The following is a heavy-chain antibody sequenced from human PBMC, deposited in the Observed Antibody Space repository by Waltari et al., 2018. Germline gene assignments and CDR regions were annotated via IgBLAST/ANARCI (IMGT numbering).Heavy chain of an antibody. CDR1: GYTFTSYD. CDR3: ARGSPGYSSSWYTEDYFDY. V-gene: IGHV1-8*03. Sequence: QVQLVQSGAEVKKPGASVKVSCKASGYTFTSYDINWVRQATGQGLEWMGWMNPNSGNTGYAQKFQGRVTITRNTSISTAYMELSSLRSEDTAVYYCARGSPGYSSSWYTEDYFDYWGQGTLVTVSS. J-gene: IGHJ4*02. CDR2: MNPNSGNT. D-gene: IGHD6-13*01.